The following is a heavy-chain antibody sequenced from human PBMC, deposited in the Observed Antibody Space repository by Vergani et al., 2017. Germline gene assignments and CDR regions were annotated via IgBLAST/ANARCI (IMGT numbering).Heavy chain of an antibody. Sequence: EVQLVQSGAEVKKPGATMNISCKVSGYTFTDHYMHWVKQAPGKGLEWMGLVDPEDGETIYAEKFKGRVTIAADTSTDTAHLELSSLRSEDTAVYYCATPQTVTTGGMEVWGQGTTVTVS. CDR2: VDPEDGET. D-gene: IGHD4-17*01. CDR3: ATPQTVTTGGMEV. CDR1: GYTFTDHY. V-gene: IGHV1-69-2*01. J-gene: IGHJ6*02.